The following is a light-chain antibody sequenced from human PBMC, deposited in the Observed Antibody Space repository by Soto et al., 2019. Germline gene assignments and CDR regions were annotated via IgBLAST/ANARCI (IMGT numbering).Light chain of an antibody. CDR3: QQYYDTPWT. V-gene: IGKV3-15*01. CDR1: QSIRTN. Sequence: EIVLTQSPATLSVSAGGTVTPSCRASQSIRTNVAWYQQMPGQAPRLLVYGASTRATGVPARFSGSGSGIEFTLTISGLQAEDVAVYYCQQYYDTPWTFGQGTKVEIK. J-gene: IGKJ1*01. CDR2: GAS.